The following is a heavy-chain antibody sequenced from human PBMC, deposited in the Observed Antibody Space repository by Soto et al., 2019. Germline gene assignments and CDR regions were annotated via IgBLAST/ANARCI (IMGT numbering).Heavy chain of an antibody. CDR3: AKNPNYYDSSGPDY. V-gene: IGHV3-23*01. CDR2: ISGSGGST. Sequence: SCKASGGTFSSYAMSWVRQAPGKGLEWVSAISGSGGSTYYADSVKGRFTISRDNSKNTLYLQMNSLRAEDTAVYYCAKNPNYYDSSGPDYWGQGTLVTVSS. J-gene: IGHJ4*02. D-gene: IGHD3-22*01. CDR1: GGTFSSYA.